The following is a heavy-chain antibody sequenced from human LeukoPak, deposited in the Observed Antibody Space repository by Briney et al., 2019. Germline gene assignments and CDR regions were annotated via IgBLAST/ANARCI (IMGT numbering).Heavy chain of an antibody. J-gene: IGHJ4*02. D-gene: IGHD6-25*01. CDR1: GFTFSNYA. V-gene: IGHV3-23*01. CDR3: AKKRVDDRPPLH. CDR2: ITGSGGST. Sequence: GGSLRLSCVASGFTFSNYAMSWVRQAPGKGLEWVSGITGSGGSTYYADSVKGRFTISRDNSKSTLYLQMNSLRDDDTAVCYCAKKRVDDRPPLHWGQGTLVTVSS.